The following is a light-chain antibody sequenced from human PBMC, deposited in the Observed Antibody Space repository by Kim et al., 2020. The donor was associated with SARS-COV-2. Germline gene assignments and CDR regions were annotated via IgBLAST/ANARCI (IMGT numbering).Light chain of an antibody. CDR1: KLVAKC. J-gene: IGLJ3*02. CDR2: QDS. Sequence: SESPGQTASITCSGDKLVAKCACWYQQNAGQSPLLVIYQDSKRPSGIPERFAGSNSGNTATLTIRGTQPMDGADYYCQAWDSSTAVFGGGTQLTVL. V-gene: IGLV3-1*01. CDR3: QAWDSSTAV.